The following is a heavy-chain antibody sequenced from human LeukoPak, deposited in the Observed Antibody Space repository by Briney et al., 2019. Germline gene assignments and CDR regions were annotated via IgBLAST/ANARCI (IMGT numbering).Heavy chain of an antibody. D-gene: IGHD6-25*01. CDR2: ISGSGATT. V-gene: IGHV3-23*01. J-gene: IGHJ4*02. CDR3: AKSGSGWRGSTYYFDY. Sequence: GGSLRLSXAASGFIFSTFAMGWVRQAPGKGLEWVSTISGSGATTHYAASVKGRFTISRDKSKNTLYLQMNSLRAEDTAIYFCAKSGSGWRGSTYYFDYWGQGTLVTVSS. CDR1: GFIFSTFA.